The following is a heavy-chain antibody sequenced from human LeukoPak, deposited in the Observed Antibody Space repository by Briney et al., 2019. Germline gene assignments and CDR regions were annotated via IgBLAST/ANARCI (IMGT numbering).Heavy chain of an antibody. Sequence: SVKLSCTSSGYTFTSYAINGVRQATAQGMEWMGWMNPNSGNTGYAQKFQGRVTITSNTSISTAYMELSSLRSEDTAVYYCARAVARGAFDIWGQGTMVTVSS. J-gene: IGHJ3*02. CDR3: ARAVARGAFDI. CDR1: GYTFTSYA. V-gene: IGHV1-8*01. CDR2: MNPNSGNT. D-gene: IGHD1-26*01.